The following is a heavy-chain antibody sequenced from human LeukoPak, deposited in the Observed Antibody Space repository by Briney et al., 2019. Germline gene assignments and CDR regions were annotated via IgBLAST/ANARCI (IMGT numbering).Heavy chain of an antibody. CDR1: GFTFSSYS. CDR2: ISSSSSTI. V-gene: IGHV3-48*01. CDR3: AKDVPAAYFDY. Sequence: GGSLRLSCAASGFTFSSYSMNWVRQAPGKGLEWVSYISSSSSTIYYADSVKGRFTISRDNSKNTLYLQVNSLRAEDTAVYFCAKDVPAAYFDYWAREPWSPSPQ. D-gene: IGHD2-2*01. J-gene: IGHJ4*02.